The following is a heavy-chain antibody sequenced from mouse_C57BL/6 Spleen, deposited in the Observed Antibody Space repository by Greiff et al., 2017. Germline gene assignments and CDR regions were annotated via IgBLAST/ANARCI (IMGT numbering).Heavy chain of an antibody. CDR2: IDPSDSYT. J-gene: IGHJ2*01. V-gene: IGHV1-50*01. CDR1: GYTFTSYW. Sequence: VQLQQSGAELVKPGASVKLSCKASGYTFTSYWMQWVKQRPGQGLEWIGEIDPSDSYTNYNQKFKGKATLTVDTSSSTAYMQLSSLTSEDSAVYYCARGGQLRLPNYFDYWGQGTTLTVSS. D-gene: IGHD3-2*02. CDR3: ARGGQLRLPNYFDY.